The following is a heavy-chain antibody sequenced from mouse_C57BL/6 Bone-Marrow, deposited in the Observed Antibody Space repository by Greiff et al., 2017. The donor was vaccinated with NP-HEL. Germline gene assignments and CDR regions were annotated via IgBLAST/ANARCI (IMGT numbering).Heavy chain of an antibody. Sequence: VQLQQSGPELVKPGASVKISCKASGYAFTSSWMNWVKQRPGQGLEWIGRIYPGDGDTNYNGKFKGKATLTADKSSSTAYMQLSSLTSEDSAVYYCARGGCYGRHFDYWGQGTTLTVSS. CDR1: GYAFTSSW. CDR2: IYPGDGDT. V-gene: IGHV1-82*01. J-gene: IGHJ2*01. CDR3: ARGGCYGRHFDY. D-gene: IGHD1-1*01.